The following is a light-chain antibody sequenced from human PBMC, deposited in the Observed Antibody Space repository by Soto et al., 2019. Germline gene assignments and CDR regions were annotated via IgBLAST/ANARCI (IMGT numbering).Light chain of an antibody. J-gene: IGKJ1*01. CDR1: QSVSGNN. Sequence: EIVFTQSPGTLSLSPGERATLSCRASQSVSGNNLVWYQQKPGQAPRLLIHGASNRATGIPDRFSGSGSGTDFTLTVSSLEPEDFALYYCQQYGNSLWTFGQGTKVDIK. CDR3: QQYGNSLWT. CDR2: GAS. V-gene: IGKV3-20*01.